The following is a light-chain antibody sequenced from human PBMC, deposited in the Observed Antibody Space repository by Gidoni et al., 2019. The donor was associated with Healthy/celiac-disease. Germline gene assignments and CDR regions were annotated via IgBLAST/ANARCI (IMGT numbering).Light chain of an antibody. CDR2: SNK. CDR1: SSNIGSNY. J-gene: IGLJ2*01. Sequence: QSVLTQPPSASGTPGQGVTISSSGSSSNIGSNYVYWYQQLPGTAPKLLIYSNKQRPPGVPDRFSGSKSGTSASLAISGLRSEDEADYYCAAWDDSLSGVVFGGGTKLTVL. CDR3: AAWDDSLSGVV. V-gene: IGLV1-47*02.